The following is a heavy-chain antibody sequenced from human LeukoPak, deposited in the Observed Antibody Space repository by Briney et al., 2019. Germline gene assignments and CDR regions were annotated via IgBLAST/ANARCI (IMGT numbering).Heavy chain of an antibody. CDR1: GYTFTGYY. CDR3: AREGGDGSSWFLTDFGDIYYYMDV. Sequence: ASVKVSCKASGYTFTGYYMHWVRQAPGQGLEWMGWINPNSGGTNYAQKFQGRVTMTRDTSISTAYMELSRLRSDDTAVYYCAREGGDGSSWFLTDFGDIYYYMDVWGKGTTVTISS. J-gene: IGHJ6*03. V-gene: IGHV1-2*02. D-gene: IGHD6-13*01. CDR2: INPNSGGT.